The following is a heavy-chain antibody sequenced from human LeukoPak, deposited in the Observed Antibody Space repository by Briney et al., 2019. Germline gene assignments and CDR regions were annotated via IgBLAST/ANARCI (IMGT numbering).Heavy chain of an antibody. J-gene: IGHJ4*02. D-gene: IGHD2-15*01. Sequence: GGSLRLSCAASGFTFSRYGMSWVRQAPGKGLEWVSAISGSGGSTYYVDSLKGRFTISRDNSKNTLYLQMNSLRAEDTAIYFCAKEHISGPREPFFDSWGQGTLVTVSS. CDR2: ISGSGGST. CDR3: AKEHISGPREPFFDS. V-gene: IGHV3-23*01. CDR1: GFTFSRYG.